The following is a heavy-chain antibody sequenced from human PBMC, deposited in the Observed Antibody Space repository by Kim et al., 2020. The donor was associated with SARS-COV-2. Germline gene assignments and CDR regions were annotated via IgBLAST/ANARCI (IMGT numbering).Heavy chain of an antibody. Sequence: GGSLRLSCAASGFTFSSYGMHWVRQAPGKGLEWVAVISYDGSNKYYADSVKGRFTISRDNSKNTLYLQMNSLRAEDTAVYYCAKAVTMVRGVIISHYYYGMDVWGQGTTVTVSS. CDR1: GFTFSSYG. V-gene: IGHV3-30*18. CDR2: ISYDGSNK. J-gene: IGHJ6*02. D-gene: IGHD3-10*01. CDR3: AKAVTMVRGVIISHYYYGMDV.